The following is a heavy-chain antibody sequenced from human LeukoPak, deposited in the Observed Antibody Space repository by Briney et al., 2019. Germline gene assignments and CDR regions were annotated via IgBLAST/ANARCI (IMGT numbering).Heavy chain of an antibody. Sequence: ASVKVSCKTSGYTYANYGITWVRQAPGQGLEWMGWIGAYNGNTNYAQKLQGRVTMTTDTSTSTAYMELRSLRSDDTAVYYCARLTIFQGVGATTGAAFDIWGQGTMVTVSS. D-gene: IGHD1-26*01. CDR3: ARLTIFQGVGATTGAAFDI. CDR1: GYTYANYG. V-gene: IGHV1-18*01. J-gene: IGHJ3*02. CDR2: IGAYNGNT.